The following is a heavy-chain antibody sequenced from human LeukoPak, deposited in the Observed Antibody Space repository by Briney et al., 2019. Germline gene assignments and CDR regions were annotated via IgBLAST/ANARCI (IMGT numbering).Heavy chain of an antibody. CDR3: ARERYCSGGSCYSVAFDI. V-gene: IGHV3-7*01. CDR1: GFTFSSYW. J-gene: IGHJ3*02. D-gene: IGHD2-15*01. CDR2: IKQDGSEK. Sequence: GGSLRLSCAASGFTFSSYWMSWVRQAPGKGLEWVANIKQDGSEKYYVDSVKGRFTISRDNAKNSLYLQMNSLRAEDTAVHYCARERYCSGGSCYSVAFDIWGQGTMVTVSS.